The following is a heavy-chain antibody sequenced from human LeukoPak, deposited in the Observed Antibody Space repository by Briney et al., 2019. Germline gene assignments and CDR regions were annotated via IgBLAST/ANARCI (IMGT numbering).Heavy chain of an antibody. V-gene: IGHV4-59*01. CDR3: ARSYYYDSSGYYIAAFDI. Sequence: PSETLSLTCTVSGGSISSNYWSWIRQPPGKGLEGIGYIYYSGSTNYNPSLKSRVTVSVDTSKNQFSLKLSSVTAADTAVYYCARSYYYDSSGYYIAAFDIWGQGTMVTVSS. J-gene: IGHJ3*02. CDR1: GGSISSNY. CDR2: IYYSGST. D-gene: IGHD3-22*01.